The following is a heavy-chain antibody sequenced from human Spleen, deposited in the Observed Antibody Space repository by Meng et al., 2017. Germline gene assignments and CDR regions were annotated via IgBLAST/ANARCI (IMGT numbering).Heavy chain of an antibody. V-gene: IGHV3-21*01. CDR2: ISSSSSYI. J-gene: IGHJ6*02. CDR1: GFTFSSYS. CDR3: ARDHGYCSGGSCYYLLHYYYGMDV. Sequence: GESLKISCAASGFTFSSYSMNLVRQAPGKGLEWVSSISSSSSYIYYADSVKGRFTISRDNAKNSLYLQMNSLRAEDTAVYYCARDHGYCSGGSCYYLLHYYYGMDVWGQGTTVTVSS. D-gene: IGHD2-15*01.